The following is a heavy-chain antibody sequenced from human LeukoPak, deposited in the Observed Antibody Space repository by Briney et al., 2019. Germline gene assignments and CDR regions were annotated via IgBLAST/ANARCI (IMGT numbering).Heavy chain of an antibody. D-gene: IGHD5-18*01. Sequence: SVKVSCKASGGTFSSYTISWVRQAPGQGLEWMGRFTPFLGIANYAQKFQGRVTITADKSTSTAYMELSSLRSEDTAVYYCARDPPPRGYSYGYGYEDYWGQGTLVTVPS. V-gene: IGHV1-69*04. J-gene: IGHJ4*02. CDR2: FTPFLGIA. CDR1: GGTFSSYT. CDR3: ARDPPPRGYSYGYGYEDY.